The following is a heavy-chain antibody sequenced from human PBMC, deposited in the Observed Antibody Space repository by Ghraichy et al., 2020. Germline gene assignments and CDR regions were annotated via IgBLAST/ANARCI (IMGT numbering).Heavy chain of an antibody. D-gene: IGHD3-10*01. CDR2: IKSKTDGGTT. CDR3: ATYGRRGNSIDY. J-gene: IGHJ4*02. CDR1: GFTFSNAW. Sequence: LSLTCAASGFTFSNAWMNWVRQAPGKGLEWVGRIKSKTDGGTTDYAAPVKGRFTISRDDSKNTLYLQMNSLKTEDTAVYYCATYGRRGNSIDYWAQGTLVTVSS. V-gene: IGHV3-15*01.